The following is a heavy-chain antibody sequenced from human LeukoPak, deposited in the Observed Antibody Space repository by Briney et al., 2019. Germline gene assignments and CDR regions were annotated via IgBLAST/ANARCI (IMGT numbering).Heavy chain of an antibody. CDR2: IYHSGST. CDR3: ARHGYYGSGLYFDY. Sequence: SETLSLTCTVSGYSISSGHFWGWIRQPPGKGLEWIGSIYHSGSTYYNPSLNSRVTISVDTSKNQFSLKLSSATAADTAVYYCARHGYYGSGLYFDYWGQGALVTVSS. V-gene: IGHV4-38-2*02. D-gene: IGHD3-10*01. CDR1: GYSISSGHF. J-gene: IGHJ4*02.